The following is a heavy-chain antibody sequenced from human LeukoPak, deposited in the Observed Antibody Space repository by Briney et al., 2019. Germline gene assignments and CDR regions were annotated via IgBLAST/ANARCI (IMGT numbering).Heavy chain of an antibody. CDR2: ISSSSSYI. V-gene: IGHV3-21*01. CDR3: ARFPYGPYNWFDP. Sequence: GGSLRLSCAASGFTFGSYSMNWVRQAPGKGLEWVSSISSSSSYIYYADSVKGRFTISRDNAKNSLYLQMNSLRAEDTAVYYCARFPYGPYNWFDPWGQGTLVTVSS. CDR1: GFTFGSYS. D-gene: IGHD3-16*01. J-gene: IGHJ5*02.